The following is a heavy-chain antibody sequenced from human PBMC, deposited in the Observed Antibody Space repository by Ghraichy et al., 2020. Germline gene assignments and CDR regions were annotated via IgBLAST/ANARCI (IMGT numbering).Heavy chain of an antibody. J-gene: IGHJ5*02. CDR2: IYYSGST. V-gene: IGHV4-39*01. CDR3: ARVVLVAGDNWFDP. CDR1: GGSISSSSYY. D-gene: IGHD2-15*01. Sequence: SETLSLTCTVSGGSISSSSYYWGWIRQPPGKGLEWIGSIYYSGSTYYNPSLKSRVTISVDTSKNQFSLKLSSVTAADTAVYYCARVVLVAGDNWFDPWGQGTLVTVSS.